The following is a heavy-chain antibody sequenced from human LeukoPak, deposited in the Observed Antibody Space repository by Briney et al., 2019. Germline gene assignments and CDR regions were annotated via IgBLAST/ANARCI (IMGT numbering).Heavy chain of an antibody. CDR1: GGSISSYY. V-gene: IGHV4-59*01. CDR2: IYYSGST. CDR3: ARDLAGTWYFDY. Sequence: PSETLSLTCTVSGGSISSYYWSWIRQPPGKGLEWIGYIYYSGSTNYNPSLKSRVTISVDTSKNQFSLKLSSVTAADTAVYYCARDLAGTWYFDYWGQGTLVTVSS. J-gene: IGHJ4*02. D-gene: IGHD3-10*01.